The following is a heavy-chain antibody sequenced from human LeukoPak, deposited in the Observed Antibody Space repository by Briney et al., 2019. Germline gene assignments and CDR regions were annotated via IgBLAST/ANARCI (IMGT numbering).Heavy chain of an antibody. CDR1: GFTFSDYY. CDR3: AREGPIVGANNYFDY. Sequence: PGGSLRLSCAASGFTFSDYYMSWIRQAPGKGLEWVSYISRSGSTIYYADSVKGRFTISRDNAKNSLYLQMNSQRAEDTAVYYCAREGPIVGANNYFDYWGQGTLVTVSS. V-gene: IGHV3-11*04. CDR2: ISRSGSTI. J-gene: IGHJ4*02. D-gene: IGHD1-26*01.